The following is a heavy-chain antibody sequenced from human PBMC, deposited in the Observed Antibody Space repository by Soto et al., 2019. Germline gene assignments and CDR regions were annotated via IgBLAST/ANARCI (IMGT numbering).Heavy chain of an antibody. V-gene: IGHV3-30-3*01. CDR1: GFSCRSYA. J-gene: IGHJ4*02. Sequence: GGSLRLSCVASGFSCRSYAMHWVRQAPGKGLEWVSVISYDGSNKYYADSVKGRFTISRDNVKNTLFLQMNSLRAEDSAVYYCARGLIVVMTAPFDYWGQGTLVTVSS. D-gene: IGHD2-21*02. CDR3: ARGLIVVMTAPFDY. CDR2: ISYDGSNK.